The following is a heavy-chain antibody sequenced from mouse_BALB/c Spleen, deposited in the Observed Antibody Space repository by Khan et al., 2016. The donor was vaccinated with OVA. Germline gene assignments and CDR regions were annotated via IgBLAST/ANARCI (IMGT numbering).Heavy chain of an antibody. CDR3: ARNYDYDEGLAY. CDR1: GFSLTTYG. CDR2: IWSGGST. Sequence: QIQLVQSGPGLVQPSQSLSITCTVSGFSLTTYGVHWVRQSPGKGLEWLGVIWSGGSTDYNAAFISRLSISKDSSKSQVFFKMNSLQVNDTAIYXCARNYDYDEGLAYWGQGTLVTVSA. D-gene: IGHD2-4*01. J-gene: IGHJ3*01. V-gene: IGHV2-2*02.